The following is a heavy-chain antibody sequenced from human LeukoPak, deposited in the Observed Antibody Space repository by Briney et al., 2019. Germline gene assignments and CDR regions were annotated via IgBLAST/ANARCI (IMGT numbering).Heavy chain of an antibody. CDR1: GYTFTSYA. CDR3: ATLLVVSSRDAFDF. J-gene: IGHJ3*01. Sequence: GASVKVSCKASGYTFTSYAMNWVRQAPGQGLEWMGWINPNTGKPTYAQEFQGRVVFSLDASISTAYMQISSLRAEDTAVYYCATLLVVSSRDAFDFWGQGTMVTVSS. CDR2: INPNTGKP. V-gene: IGHV7-4-1*02. D-gene: IGHD3-22*01.